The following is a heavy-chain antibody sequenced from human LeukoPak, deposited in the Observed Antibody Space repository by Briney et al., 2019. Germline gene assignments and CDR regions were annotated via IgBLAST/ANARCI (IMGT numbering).Heavy chain of an antibody. D-gene: IGHD6-6*01. CDR3: AREPPQIAALDY. CDR2: IKQEGSEK. CDR1: GFTFSIHW. J-gene: IGHJ4*02. Sequence: GGSLRLSCAASGFTFSIHWMSWVRQAPGKGREWVANIKQEGSEKYYVRSVKGRFTISRDNAKNSLYLQMNSLRAEETAVYYCAREPPQIAALDYWGQGTLVTVSS. V-gene: IGHV3-7*01.